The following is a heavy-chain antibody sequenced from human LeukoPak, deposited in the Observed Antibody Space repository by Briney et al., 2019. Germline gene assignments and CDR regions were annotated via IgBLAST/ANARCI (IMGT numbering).Heavy chain of an antibody. Sequence: SETLSLTCTVSGGSISSYYWSRIRQPPGKGLEWIGYIYTSGSTNYNPSLKSRVTISVDTSKNQFSLKLSSVTAADTAVYYCARSPNYDFWSGYPYYFDYWGQGTLVTVSS. CDR2: IYTSGST. V-gene: IGHV4-4*09. CDR3: ARSPNYDFWSGYPYYFDY. CDR1: GGSISSYY. D-gene: IGHD3-3*01. J-gene: IGHJ4*02.